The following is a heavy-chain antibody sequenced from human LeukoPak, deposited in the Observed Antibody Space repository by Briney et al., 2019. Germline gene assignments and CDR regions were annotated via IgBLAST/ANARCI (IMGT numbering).Heavy chain of an antibody. Sequence: GGSLRLSCAASGFTFSTHWMHWVRQAPGEGLVSVSRINTDGSSTAYADSVKGRFTVSRDNTKNTVYLQMNSLRVEDTAVYYCAGDFHGDTFDYWGQGTLVTVSS. CDR3: AGDFHGDTFDY. J-gene: IGHJ4*02. D-gene: IGHD4-17*01. V-gene: IGHV3-74*01. CDR1: GFTFSTHW. CDR2: INTDGSST.